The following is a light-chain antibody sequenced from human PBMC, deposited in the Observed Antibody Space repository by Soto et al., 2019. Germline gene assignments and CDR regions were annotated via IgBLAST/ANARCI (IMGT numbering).Light chain of an antibody. CDR3: QQSYSSPLT. CDR2: TAS. V-gene: IGKV1-39*01. J-gene: IGKJ4*01. CDR1: QYIRDY. Sequence: DIDLTQSPSSLSASVGDRVTITCRASQYIRDYLNWYQQKPGKAPNLLISTASNLQSGVPPRFSGSGSGTDFTLTISSLQVEDFATYYCQQSYSSPLTFGGGTKVDIK.